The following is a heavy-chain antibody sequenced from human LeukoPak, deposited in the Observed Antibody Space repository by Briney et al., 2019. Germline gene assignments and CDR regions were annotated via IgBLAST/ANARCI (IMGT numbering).Heavy chain of an antibody. CDR1: GVSFDDYY. D-gene: IGHD2-21*02. CDR2: INHSGYT. CDR3: TRMTAGHDY. J-gene: IGHJ4*02. V-gene: IGHV4-34*01. Sequence: PSETLSLTCTVSGVSFDDYYWSWVRQTPGKGLEWIGEINHSGYTNDSPSLKSRVTLSIDTSRKQFSLNLRSVTVADTGIYYCTRMTAGHDYWGQGTLVTVSS.